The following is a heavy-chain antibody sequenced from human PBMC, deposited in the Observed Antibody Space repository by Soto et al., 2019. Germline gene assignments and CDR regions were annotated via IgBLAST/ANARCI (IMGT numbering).Heavy chain of an antibody. CDR3: AKDWNAGTYLDA. CDR2: VLADGRKQ. V-gene: IGHV3-30*18. Sequence: QMQLVESGGGVVQPGTSLRLSCATSGFTFSGYGMHWVRQAPGKGLEWVALVLADGRKQHYADSVKGRFSISRDNSRNTLYLQMNSLRGEDTAVYYCAKDWNAGTYLDAWGQGTLVTVS. J-gene: IGHJ4*02. CDR1: GFTFSGYG. D-gene: IGHD6-13*01.